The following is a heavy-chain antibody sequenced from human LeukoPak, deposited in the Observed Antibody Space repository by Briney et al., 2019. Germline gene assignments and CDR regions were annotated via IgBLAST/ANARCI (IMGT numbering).Heavy chain of an antibody. Sequence: SETLSLTCTVSGDSITSGAYYWSWVRQNPGTGLEWIGYTSHIGTTYNNPSLRSRASISVEKSKNQFTLTLTSVAAADTAVYYCARGVQGWFAPWGQGTLVTVSS. CDR1: GDSITSGAYY. V-gene: IGHV4-31*03. CDR2: TSHIGTT. CDR3: ARGVQGWFAP. J-gene: IGHJ5*02.